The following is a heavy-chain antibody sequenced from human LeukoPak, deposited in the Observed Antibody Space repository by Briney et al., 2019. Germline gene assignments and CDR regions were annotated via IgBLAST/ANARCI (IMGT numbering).Heavy chain of an antibody. V-gene: IGHV3-7*03. CDR3: ARRVACGEYFEY. D-gene: IGHD3-10*01. CDR1: GFTFSSCW. Sequence: GGSLRLSCAASGFTFSSCWMSWGRQAPGKGLEWVANIKHDGSENYYVDSVKGRFTISRDNAKNSLYLQMNSLRVDDTAVYYRARRVACGEYFEYWGQGTLVTVSS. J-gene: IGHJ4*02. CDR2: IKHDGSEN.